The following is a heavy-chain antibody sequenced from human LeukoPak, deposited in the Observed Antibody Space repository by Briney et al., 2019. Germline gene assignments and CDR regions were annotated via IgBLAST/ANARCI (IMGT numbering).Heavy chain of an antibody. CDR3: ARHDSSGWSYYFDY. J-gene: IGHJ4*02. CDR1: GGSISSSSYY. V-gene: IGHV4-39*01. CDR2: IYYSGST. Sequence: SETLSLTCTVSGGSISSSSYYWGWIRRPPGKGLEWIGSIYYSGSTYYNPSLKSRVTISVDTSKNQFSLKLSSVTAADTAVYYCARHDSSGWSYYFDYWGQGTLVTVSS. D-gene: IGHD6-19*01.